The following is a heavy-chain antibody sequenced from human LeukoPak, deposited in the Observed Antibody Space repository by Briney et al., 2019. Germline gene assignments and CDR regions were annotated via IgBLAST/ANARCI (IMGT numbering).Heavy chain of an antibody. D-gene: IGHD3-22*01. CDR2: MYSSGST. CDR1: GVSISSGDYY. CDR3: ARPYYYDSRIDP. V-gene: IGHV4-30-4*01. Sequence: PSQTLSLTCTVSGVSISSGDYYWSCIRQPPGKGLEWIGYMYSSGSTYYNPSLKSRATISVDTSKNQFSLKLSSVAAADTAVYYCARPYYYDSRIDPWGQGTLVTVST. J-gene: IGHJ5*02.